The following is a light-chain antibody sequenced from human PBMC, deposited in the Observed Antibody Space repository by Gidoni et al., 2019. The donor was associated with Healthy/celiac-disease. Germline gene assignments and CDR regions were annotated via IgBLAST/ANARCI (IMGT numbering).Light chain of an antibody. CDR1: QSVSSN. CDR2: GAS. V-gene: IGKV3-15*01. J-gene: IGKJ4*01. Sequence: ETVMTQSPATLSVSPGERATLSCRASQSVSSNLAWYQQKPGQAPRLLIYGASTRATGIPARFSGSGSGTEFTLTISSLQSEDFAIYYCQQYNSWPPAFGGGTKVEIK. CDR3: QQYNSWPPA.